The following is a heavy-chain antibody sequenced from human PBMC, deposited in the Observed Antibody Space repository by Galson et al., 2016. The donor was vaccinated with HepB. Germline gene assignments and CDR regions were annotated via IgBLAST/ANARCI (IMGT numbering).Heavy chain of an antibody. CDR3: ARRGVITVAVDY. Sequence: SYVMAWVRQRPGKGLEWIGNIYYSVNTYYNPSFKSRVTISLDTSKNQISLKMSSVTAADTAVYYCARRGVITVAVDYWGQGTLVAVSS. V-gene: IGHV4-39*01. CDR1: SYV. J-gene: IGHJ4*02. D-gene: IGHD3-10*01. CDR2: IYYSVNT.